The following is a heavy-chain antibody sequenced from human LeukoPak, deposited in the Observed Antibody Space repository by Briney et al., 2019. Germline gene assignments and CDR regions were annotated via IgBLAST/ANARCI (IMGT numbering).Heavy chain of an antibody. V-gene: IGHV1-46*01. CDR2: IVPSVGST. CDR3: ARDRNSSSPYFEY. Sequence: ASVKVSCKAPGYTFTSYYMHWVRQAPGQGLEWMGIIVPSVGSTTYAQKFQGRVTMTRDTSTSTVYMELSSLRSEDTAVYYCARDRNSSSPYFEYWGQGTLVTVSS. J-gene: IGHJ4*02. D-gene: IGHD6-6*01. CDR1: GYTFTSYY.